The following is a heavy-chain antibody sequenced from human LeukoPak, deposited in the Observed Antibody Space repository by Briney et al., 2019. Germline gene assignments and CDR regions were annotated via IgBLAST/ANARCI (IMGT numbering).Heavy chain of an antibody. V-gene: IGHV4-39*07. Sequence: SETLSLTCAVSGASITNSRYYWGWIRQPPGKGLEWIGSIYYSGSTYYNPSLESRVTISVDTSKNQFSLKLSSVTAADTAVYYCARDRGVGATGFFDIWGQGTMVTVSS. CDR1: GASITNSRYY. D-gene: IGHD1-26*01. CDR3: ARDRGVGATGFFDI. J-gene: IGHJ3*02. CDR2: IYYSGST.